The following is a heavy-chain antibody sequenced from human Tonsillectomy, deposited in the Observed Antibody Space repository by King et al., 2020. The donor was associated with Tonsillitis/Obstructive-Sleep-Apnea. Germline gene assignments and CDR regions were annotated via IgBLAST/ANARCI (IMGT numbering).Heavy chain of an antibody. CDR2: IYPGDSDT. CDR1: GYSFTSYW. CDR3: ARHRGITGTTDWFDP. J-gene: IGHJ5*02. Sequence: VQLVQSGAEVKKPGESLKISCKGSGYSFTSYWIGGVRQMPGKGLEWMGIIYPGDSDTRYSPSFQGQVTITADKSISTAYLQWSSLKASDTAMYYCARHRGITGTTDWFDPWGQGTLVTVSS. V-gene: IGHV5-51*01. D-gene: IGHD1-7*01.